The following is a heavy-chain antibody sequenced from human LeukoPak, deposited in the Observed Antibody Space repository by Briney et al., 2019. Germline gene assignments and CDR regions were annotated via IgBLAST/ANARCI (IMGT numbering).Heavy chain of an antibody. CDR2: IYSGGST. CDR1: GFTVSSHY. D-gene: IGHD3-22*01. V-gene: IGHV3-53*01. J-gene: IGHJ2*01. CDR3: AKVGYYDSSAYYYVRYFDL. Sequence: PGGSLRLSCAASGFTVSSHYMSWVRQAPGKGLEWVSIIYSGGSTYYADSVKGRFTISRDNSKNTLYLQMNSLRAEDTAVYYCAKVGYYDSSAYYYVRYFDLWGRGTLVTASS.